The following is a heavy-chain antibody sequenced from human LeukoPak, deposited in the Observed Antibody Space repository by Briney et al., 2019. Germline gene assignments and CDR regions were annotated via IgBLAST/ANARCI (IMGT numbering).Heavy chain of an antibody. Sequence: GGSLRLSCAASGFTFSSYTMNWVRQAPGKGLEWVSSINSDGSDIYYADSVKGRFTISRDNAKNSLYLQMNSLTAEDTAVYYCTSGFWGQGTLVTVSS. CDR2: INSDGSDI. J-gene: IGHJ4*02. CDR3: TSGF. V-gene: IGHV3-21*01. D-gene: IGHD5-12*01. CDR1: GFTFSSYT.